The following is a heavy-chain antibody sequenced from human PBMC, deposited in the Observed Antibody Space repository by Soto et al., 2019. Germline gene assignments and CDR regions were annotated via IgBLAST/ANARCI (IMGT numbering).Heavy chain of an antibody. V-gene: IGHV5-51*01. J-gene: IGHJ6*02. D-gene: IGHD2-15*01. Sequence: GESLKISCKGSGYSFTSYWIGWVRQMPGKGLEWMGIIYPGDSDTRYSPSFQGQVTISADKSISTAYLQWSSLKASDTAMYYCVSGYCSGGSCSRYGMDVWGQGTTVTVSS. CDR2: IYPGDSDT. CDR3: VSGYCSGGSCSRYGMDV. CDR1: GYSFTSYW.